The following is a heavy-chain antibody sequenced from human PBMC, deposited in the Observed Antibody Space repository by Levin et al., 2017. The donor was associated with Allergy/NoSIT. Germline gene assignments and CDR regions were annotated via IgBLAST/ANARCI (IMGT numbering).Heavy chain of an antibody. CDR2: AYYSGST. J-gene: IGHJ5*02. Sequence: GSLRLSCTVSGGSISNDWWSWIRQPPGKGLEYIGYAYYSGSTKYNPSLESRVTMSVDTTKNQLSLKLRSVTAADTAIYYCARDRGSGSWFDPWGPGTLVTVSS. V-gene: IGHV4-59*01. D-gene: IGHD3-10*01. CDR3: ARDRGSGSWFDP. CDR1: GGSISNDW.